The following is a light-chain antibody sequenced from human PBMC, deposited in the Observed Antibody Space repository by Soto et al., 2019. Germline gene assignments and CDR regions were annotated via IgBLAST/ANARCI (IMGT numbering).Light chain of an antibody. V-gene: IGKV3-20*01. J-gene: IGKJ2*01. Sequence: EIVLTQSPGTLSLSPGEGATLSCRASQSVSSNYLAWYQQKPGQAPRLLIYAASSRATGIPDRFSGGGSGTEFTLTISRLETEDLAVYYCQQYGSSPPATFGQGTKLEIK. CDR3: QQYGSSPPAT. CDR1: QSVSSNY. CDR2: AAS.